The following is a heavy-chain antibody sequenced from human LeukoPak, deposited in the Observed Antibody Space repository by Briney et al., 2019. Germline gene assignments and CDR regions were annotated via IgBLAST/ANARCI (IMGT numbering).Heavy chain of an antibody. Sequence: SETLSLTCTVSGGSISNYYWSWIRQPPGKGLEWIGRIYTSGSTNYNPSLKSRVTMSVDTSKNQFSLKLSSVTAADTAVYYCAGLYYYGSGSSFDYWGQGTLVTVSS. CDR2: IYTSGST. D-gene: IGHD3-10*01. CDR1: GGSISNYY. CDR3: AGLYYYGSGSSFDY. J-gene: IGHJ4*02. V-gene: IGHV4-4*07.